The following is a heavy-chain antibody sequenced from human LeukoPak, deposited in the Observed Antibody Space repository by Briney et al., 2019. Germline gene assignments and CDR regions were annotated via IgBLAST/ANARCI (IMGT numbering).Heavy chain of an antibody. D-gene: IGHD3-22*01. J-gene: IGHJ4*02. CDR2: ISSSSNI. CDR1: GFTFSTYS. CDR3: ARDYYDTSGYYYGKI. Sequence: GGSLRLSCAASGFTFSTYSMNWVRQAPGKGLEWVSYISSSSNIYYADSVKDRFTISRDNAKNSLYLQMNSLRAEDAAVYYCARDYYDTSGYYYGKIWGQGTLVTVSS. V-gene: IGHV3-48*01.